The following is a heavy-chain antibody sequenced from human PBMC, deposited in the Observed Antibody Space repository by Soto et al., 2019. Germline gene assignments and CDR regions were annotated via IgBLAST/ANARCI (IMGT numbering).Heavy chain of an antibody. J-gene: IGHJ6*02. D-gene: IGHD1-26*01. Sequence: CAVCREEFSCWCWSCICKNQGKGLEWIGEINHSGSTNYNPSLKSRVTISVDTSKNQFSLKLSSVTAADTAVYYCARVLVGANFYYYYYGMDVWGQGTTVTVSS. CDR1: REEFSCWC. CDR2: INHSGST. V-gene: IGHV4-34*01. CDR3: ARVLVGANFYYYYYGMDV.